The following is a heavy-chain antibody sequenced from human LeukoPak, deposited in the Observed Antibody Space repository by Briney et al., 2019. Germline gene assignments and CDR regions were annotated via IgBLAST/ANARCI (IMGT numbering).Heavy chain of an antibody. Sequence: SETLSLTCTVSGGSISGSYWNWIRQPPGKGLEWIGYIYYSGSTNYNPSLKSRVTISVDTSKKQFSLKLSSVTAADTAVYYCARHAGSYCGGDCYWWWFDPWGQGTLVTVSS. CDR1: GGSISGSY. CDR3: ARHAGSYCGGDCYWWWFDP. CDR2: IYYSGST. V-gene: IGHV4-59*01. J-gene: IGHJ5*02. D-gene: IGHD2-21*02.